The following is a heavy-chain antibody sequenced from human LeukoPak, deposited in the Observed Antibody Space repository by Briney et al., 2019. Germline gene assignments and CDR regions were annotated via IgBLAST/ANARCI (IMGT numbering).Heavy chain of an antibody. CDR1: SESIRNYY. CDR2: ISSSGVT. V-gene: IGHV4-4*07. D-gene: IGHD2-2*01. Sequence: PSETMSPTCTVYSESIRNYYWSWVRQFAGKGLEWIGRISSSGVTNYNPSLKSRVTMSVDTSRNQFSLKLSSVTAADTAVYYCARDGPNCTRTSCYFDWFAPWGQGTLVTVSS. J-gene: IGHJ5*02. CDR3: ARDGPNCTRTSCYFDWFAP.